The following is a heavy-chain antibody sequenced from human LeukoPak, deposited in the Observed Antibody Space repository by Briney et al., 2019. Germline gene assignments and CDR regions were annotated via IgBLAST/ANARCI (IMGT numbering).Heavy chain of an antibody. Sequence: GGSLRLSCAASGFTFSSYGMHWVRQAPGKGLEWVAVIWYDGSNKYYADSVKGRFTISRDNSKDTLYLQMNSLRAEGTAVYYCARVARPHYDILTGYHSYFDYWGQGTLVTVSS. CDR2: IWYDGSNK. J-gene: IGHJ4*02. CDR1: GFTFSSYG. V-gene: IGHV3-33*01. D-gene: IGHD3-9*01. CDR3: ARVARPHYDILTGYHSYFDY.